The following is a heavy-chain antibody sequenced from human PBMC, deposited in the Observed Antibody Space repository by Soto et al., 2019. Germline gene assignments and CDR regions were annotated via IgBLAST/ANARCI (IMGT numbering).Heavy chain of an antibody. CDR1: GFTFDDYG. J-gene: IGHJ5*02. V-gene: IGHV3-20*04. D-gene: IGHD6-13*01. Sequence: GGSLRLSCAASGFTFDDYGMSWVRQAPGKGLEWVSGINWNGGSTGYADSVKGRFTISRDNAKNSLYLQMNSLRAEDTALYYCARGKQHGARNNWFDPWGQGTLVTVSS. CDR2: INWNGGST. CDR3: ARGKQHGARNNWFDP.